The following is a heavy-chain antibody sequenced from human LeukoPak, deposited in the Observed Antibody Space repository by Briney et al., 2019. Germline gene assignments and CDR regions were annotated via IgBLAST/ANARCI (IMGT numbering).Heavy chain of an antibody. CDR2: ISSDGSST. J-gene: IGHJ4*02. D-gene: IGHD6-6*01. CDR1: GFTFRNHW. V-gene: IGHV3-74*03. Sequence: PGGSLRLSCAAPGFTFRNHWMHWVRQTPGKGLVWVSRISSDGSSTTYADSVKGRFTISRDNAKNTLYLQMNNLRAEDTAMYYCARDQRVTGRPDIDYWGQGTLVIVSS. CDR3: ARDQRVTGRPDIDY.